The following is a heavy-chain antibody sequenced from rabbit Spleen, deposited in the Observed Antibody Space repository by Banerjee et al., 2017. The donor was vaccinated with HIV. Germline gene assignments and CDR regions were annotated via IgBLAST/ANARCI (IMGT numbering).Heavy chain of an antibody. CDR1: GFSFSSGYD. CDR3: ARVDPYEYYFGL. V-gene: IGHV1S45*01. CDR2: IYTGSSGRA. Sequence: QEQLEESGGDLVKPGASLTLTCTASGFSFSSGYDMCWVRQAPGKGLEWIACIYTGSSGRADYASWAKGRFTISKTSSTTVTLQMTSLTAADTATYFCARVDPYEYYFGLWGPGTLVTVS. J-gene: IGHJ4*01. D-gene: IGHD6-1*01.